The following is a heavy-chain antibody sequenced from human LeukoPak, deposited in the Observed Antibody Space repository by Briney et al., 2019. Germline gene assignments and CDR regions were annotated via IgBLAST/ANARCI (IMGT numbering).Heavy chain of an antibody. Sequence: GGSLRLSCGASGITFNRYAMSWARQAPGKGLEWVSGISGSGDKTYYADSVKGRFTISRDNSKNTLYLQMNSLRAEGTAVYYCAKEAIPHLNSDSWVEYWGRGTMVTVSS. V-gene: IGHV3-23*01. CDR3: AKEAIPHLNSDSWVEY. J-gene: IGHJ4*02. CDR1: GITFNRYA. CDR2: ISGSGDKT. D-gene: IGHD1-1*01.